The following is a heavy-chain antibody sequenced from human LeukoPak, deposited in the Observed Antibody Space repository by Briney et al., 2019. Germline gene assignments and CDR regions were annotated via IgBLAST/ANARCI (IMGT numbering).Heavy chain of an antibody. D-gene: IGHD3-22*01. V-gene: IGHV4-39*07. Sequence: PSETLSLTCTVSGGSISSSSYYWGWIRQPPGKGLEWIGSIYYSGSTYYNPSLKSRVTISVDTSKNQFSLKLSSVTAADTAVYYCARGYDSPSDFDYWGQGTLVTVSS. CDR3: ARGYDSPSDFDY. CDR2: IYYSGST. J-gene: IGHJ4*02. CDR1: GGSISSSSYY.